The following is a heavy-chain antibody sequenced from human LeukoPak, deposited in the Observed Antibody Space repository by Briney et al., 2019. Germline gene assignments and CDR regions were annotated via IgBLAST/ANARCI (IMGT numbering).Heavy chain of an antibody. V-gene: IGHV1-18*01. CDR1: GYTFTSYG. D-gene: IGHD4-23*01. CDR2: ISAYNGST. J-gene: IGHJ4*02. Sequence: GASVKVSCKASGYTFTSYGISWVRQAPGQGLEWMGWISAYNGSTNYAQKLQGRVTMTTDTSTSTAYMELRSLRSDDTAVYYCARSARTTVVPSNPFDYWGQGTLVTVSS. CDR3: ARSARTTVVPSNPFDY.